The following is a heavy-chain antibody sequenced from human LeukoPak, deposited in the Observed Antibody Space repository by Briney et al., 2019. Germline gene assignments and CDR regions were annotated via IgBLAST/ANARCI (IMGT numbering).Heavy chain of an antibody. D-gene: IGHD2-21*01. CDR1: GGTFSSYA. V-gene: IGHV1-69*13. J-gene: IGHJ4*02. CDR2: IIPIFGTA. CDR3: ARGDILDGSEYHSHY. Sequence: ASVKVSCKASGGTFSSYAISWVRQAPGQGLEWMGGIIPIFGTANYAQKFQGRVTITADESTSTAYMELSSLRSEDTAVYYCARGDILDGSEYHSHYWGRGTLVTVSS.